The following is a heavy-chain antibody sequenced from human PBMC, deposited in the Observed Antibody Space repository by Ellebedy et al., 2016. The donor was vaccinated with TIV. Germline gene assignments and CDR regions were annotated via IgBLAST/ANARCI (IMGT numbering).Heavy chain of an antibody. CDR1: GFTVSANY. J-gene: IGHJ4*02. CDR2: IYSSGIT. D-gene: IGHD3/OR15-3a*01. Sequence: GGSLRLSCAVSGFTVSANYMSWVRQAPGKGLEWVSIIYSSGITYYPDSVKGRFTISRDNSKNTVSLQMKSLRAEDTAVYYCSRVDLGLAFHYWGRGTLVTVSS. V-gene: IGHV3-53*01. CDR3: SRVDLGLAFHY.